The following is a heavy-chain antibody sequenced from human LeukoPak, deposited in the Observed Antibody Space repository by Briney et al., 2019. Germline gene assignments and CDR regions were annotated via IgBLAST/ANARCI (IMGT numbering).Heavy chain of an antibody. CDR3: TTEFGDDILTGYYLRLIDY. CDR1: GFTFSNAW. V-gene: IGHV3-15*01. Sequence: GGSLRLSCAASGFTFSNAWMSWVRNGQGQGLEWVCRIKSKTDGGTTDYAAPVKGRFTISSDDSKNTLYMQMTSLKTEDTAVYYCTTEFGDDILTGYYLRLIDYWGQGTLVTVSS. CDR2: IKSKTDGGTT. D-gene: IGHD3-9*01. J-gene: IGHJ4*02.